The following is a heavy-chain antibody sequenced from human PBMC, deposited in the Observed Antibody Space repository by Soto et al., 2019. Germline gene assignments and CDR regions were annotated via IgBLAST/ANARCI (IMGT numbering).Heavy chain of an antibody. D-gene: IGHD3-10*01. CDR2: IFSGGST. Sequence: PGGSLRLSCAASGFTVSTNYMSWVRQAPGKGLEWVSVIFSGGSTYYADSVKGRFTISRDNSKNTLYLQINNLRAEDTAVYYCAREHYYGSGSHYYYGMDVWGQGTTVTVSS. CDR3: AREHYYGSGSHYYYGMDV. J-gene: IGHJ6*02. CDR1: GFTVSTNY. V-gene: IGHV3-53*01.